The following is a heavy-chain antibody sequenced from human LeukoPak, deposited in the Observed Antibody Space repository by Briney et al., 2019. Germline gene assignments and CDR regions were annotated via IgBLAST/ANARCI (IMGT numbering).Heavy chain of an antibody. V-gene: IGHV3-53*01. Sequence: GGSLRLSCAASGFTVSSNYMSWARQAPGKGPEWVSVIYSGGSTYYADSVKGRFTISRDNSKNTLYLQMNSLRAEDTAVYYCARAPVSRYYYYGMDVWGQGTTVTVSS. D-gene: IGHD6-19*01. CDR1: GFTVSSNY. CDR2: IYSGGST. CDR3: ARAPVSRYYYYGMDV. J-gene: IGHJ6*02.